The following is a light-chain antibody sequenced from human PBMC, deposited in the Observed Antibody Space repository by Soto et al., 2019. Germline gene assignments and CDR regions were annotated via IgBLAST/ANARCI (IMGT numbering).Light chain of an antibody. CDR3: QQYRT. J-gene: IGKJ1*01. V-gene: IGKV1-5*01. CDR1: QPISSR. CDR2: DAS. Sequence: DIQMTQSPSTLSASVGVRVTITCRASQPISSRLAWYQQKPGKAPKLLIYDASSLESGVPSRFSGSGSGTEFTLTISSLQPDDFATYYCQQYRTFGQGTKVDIK.